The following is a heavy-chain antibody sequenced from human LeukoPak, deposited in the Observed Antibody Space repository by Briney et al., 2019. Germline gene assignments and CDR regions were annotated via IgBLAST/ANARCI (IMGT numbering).Heavy chain of an antibody. CDR1: GFTFSTNS. V-gene: IGHV3-48*04. J-gene: IGHJ4*02. Sequence: GGSLRLSCAASGFTFSTNSMNWVRQAPGKGLEWLSYISSGSSTIYYADSVKGRFTISRDNAKNSAYLQMNSLRAEDTAVYYCARDRLRSHFDYWGQGTLVTVSS. D-gene: IGHD4-17*01. CDR3: ARDRLRSHFDY. CDR2: ISSGSSTI.